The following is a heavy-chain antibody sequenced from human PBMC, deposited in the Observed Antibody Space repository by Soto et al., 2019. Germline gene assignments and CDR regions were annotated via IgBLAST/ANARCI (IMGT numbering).Heavy chain of an antibody. J-gene: IGHJ6*02. CDR3: AKVRQATPTFYYYYYGMDV. CDR2: ISYDGSNK. CDR1: GFTFSSYG. Sequence: GGSLRLSCAASGFTFSSYGMHWVRQAPGKGLEWVAVISYDGSNKYYADSVKGRFTISRDNSKNTLYLQMNSLRAEDTAVYYCAKVRQATPTFYYYYYGMDVWGQGTKVTVYS. V-gene: IGHV3-30*18. D-gene: IGHD3-16*01.